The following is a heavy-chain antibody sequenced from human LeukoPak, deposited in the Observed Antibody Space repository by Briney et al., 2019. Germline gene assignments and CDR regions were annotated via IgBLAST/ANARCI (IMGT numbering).Heavy chain of an antibody. J-gene: IGHJ4*02. CDR1: GFTFSSYG. V-gene: IGHV3-30*18. Sequence: GGSLRLSCAASGFTFSSYGMHWVRQAPGKGLEWVAVISYDGSNKYYADSVKGRFTISRDNSKSTLYLQMNSLRAEDTAAYYCAKTHYYDSSGYYPFDYWGQGTLVTVSS. D-gene: IGHD3-22*01. CDR3: AKTHYYDSSGYYPFDY. CDR2: ISYDGSNK.